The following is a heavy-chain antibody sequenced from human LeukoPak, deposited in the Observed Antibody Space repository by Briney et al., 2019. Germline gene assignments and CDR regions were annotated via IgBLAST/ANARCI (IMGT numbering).Heavy chain of an antibody. CDR3: ARGRGGGYSYGFDY. CDR1: GGSISSYY. Sequence: SETLSLTCTVSGGSISSYYWSWIRQPPGKGLEWIGYIYYSGSTNYNPSLKSRVTISVDTSKIQFSLRLNSVTAADTAVYYCARGRGGGYSYGFDYWGRGTLVTVSS. V-gene: IGHV4-59*01. CDR2: IYYSGST. D-gene: IGHD5-18*01. J-gene: IGHJ4*02.